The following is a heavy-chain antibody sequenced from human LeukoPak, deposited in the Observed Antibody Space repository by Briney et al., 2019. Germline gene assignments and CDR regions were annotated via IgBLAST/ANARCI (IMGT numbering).Heavy chain of an antibody. D-gene: IGHD3-3*01. CDR1: GFSFGDAW. Sequence: GESLRLSCAASGFSFGDAWMTWVRQAPGKGLEWVGRIKSRPDGGTTDYAAPVKGRFSISRDDSKSTLFLQMGSLQNEDTAVYYCTTQRPDFPWGQGTLVIVSS. V-gene: IGHV3-15*01. J-gene: IGHJ4*02. CDR2: IKSRPDGGTT. CDR3: TTQRPDFP.